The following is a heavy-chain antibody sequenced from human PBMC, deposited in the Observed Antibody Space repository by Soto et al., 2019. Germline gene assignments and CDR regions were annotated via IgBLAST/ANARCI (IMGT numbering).Heavy chain of an antibody. CDR3: AADACGGDCYYAFDV. V-gene: IGHV1-58*01. D-gene: IGHD2-21*02. J-gene: IGHJ3*01. CDR2: IVVGSGNT. Sequence: SVKVSCKASGFTFTSSGVQWVRQARGQRLEWIGWIVVGSGNTNYAQKFQERVTITRDMSTSTAYMELSSLRSEDTAVYYCAADACGGDCYYAFDVWGQGTMVTVSS. CDR1: GFTFTSSG.